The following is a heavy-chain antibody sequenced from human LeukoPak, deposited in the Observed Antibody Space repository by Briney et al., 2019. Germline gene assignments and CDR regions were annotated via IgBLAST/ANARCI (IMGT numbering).Heavy chain of an antibody. J-gene: IGHJ4*02. V-gene: IGHV4-34*01. CDR3: ARGQYYYGSATDF. CDR2: INHSGST. Sequence: KTSETLSLTCAVYGGSFSGYYWSWIRQPPGKGLEWIGEINHSGSTNYNPSLKSRVTISVDTSKNQFSLNLNSVTAADTAVYYCARGQYYYGSATDFWGQGTLVTVSS. D-gene: IGHD3-10*01. CDR1: GGSFSGYY.